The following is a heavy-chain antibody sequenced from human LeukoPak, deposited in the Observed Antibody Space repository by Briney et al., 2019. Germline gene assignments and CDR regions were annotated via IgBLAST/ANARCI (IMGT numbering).Heavy chain of an antibody. Sequence: GGSLRLSCAASGFTFSSNYMSWVRQAPGKGLEWVSVIYSGGTAYYADSVKGRFTISRDNSKNMLYLQMNSLRAEDTAVYFCASYGSGSYYNYYWGQGTLVTVSS. D-gene: IGHD3-10*01. V-gene: IGHV3-66*01. CDR3: ASYGSGSYYNYY. J-gene: IGHJ4*02. CDR2: IYSGGTA. CDR1: GFTFSSNY.